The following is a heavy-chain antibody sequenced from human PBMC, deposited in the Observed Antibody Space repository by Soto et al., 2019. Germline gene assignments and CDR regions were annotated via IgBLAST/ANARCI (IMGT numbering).Heavy chain of an antibody. CDR2: ISLYSDGT. V-gene: IGHV1-18*01. CDR1: GYTFSNYG. D-gene: IGHD2-2*01. J-gene: IGHJ5*02. Sequence: ALVKVSCKTSGYTFSNYGITWVRQAPGQPLEWLGWISLYSDGTNYAQKFQGRVSMTTDTSTTTAYMELRSLRSDDTAVYYCARVVPGAEAWFGPWGQGTLVTVSS. CDR3: ARVVPGAEAWFGP.